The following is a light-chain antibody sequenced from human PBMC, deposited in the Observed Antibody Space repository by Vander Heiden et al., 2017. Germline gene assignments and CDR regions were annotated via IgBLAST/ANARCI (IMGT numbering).Light chain of an antibody. V-gene: IGKV1-39*01. J-gene: IGKJ2*01. CDR3: QQSSSTSPYT. Sequence: DIQMTQSPSSLSASVGDRVTITCRASPSIGNFLNWYQQKPGKAPNLLVHTASSLQSGVPSRFSGSGSGTDFTLTISGLQPEDFATYYCQQSSSTSPYTFGQGTKLEIK. CDR1: PSIGNF. CDR2: TAS.